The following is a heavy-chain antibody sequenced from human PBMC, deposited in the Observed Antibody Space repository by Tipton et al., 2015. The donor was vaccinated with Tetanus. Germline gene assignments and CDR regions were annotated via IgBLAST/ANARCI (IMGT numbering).Heavy chain of an antibody. CDR3: ARIRQGGKPGPFFDY. V-gene: IGHV4-59*01. CDR2: IYYSGST. Sequence: TLSLTCTVSGGSINSYYWSWIRQPPGKGLEWIGYIYYSGSTNYNPSLRSRVTISVDTSKNQFSLKLSSVTAADTAVYYCARIRQGGKPGPFFDYWGQGTLVTVSS. CDR1: GGSINSYY. D-gene: IGHD3-16*01. J-gene: IGHJ4*02.